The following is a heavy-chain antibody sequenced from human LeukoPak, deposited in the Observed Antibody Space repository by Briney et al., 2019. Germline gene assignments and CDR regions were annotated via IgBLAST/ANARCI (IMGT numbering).Heavy chain of an antibody. V-gene: IGHV1-18*01. D-gene: IGHD4-17*01. J-gene: IGHJ4*02. CDR1: GYTFTSYG. Sequence: ASVKVSCKASGYTFTSYGISWVRQAPGQGLEWMGWISAYNGNTNYGQKLQGRVTMTTDTSTSTAYMELRSLRSDDTAVYYCARVRYGDYDYYFDYWGQGTLVTVSS. CDR2: ISAYNGNT. CDR3: ARVRYGDYDYYFDY.